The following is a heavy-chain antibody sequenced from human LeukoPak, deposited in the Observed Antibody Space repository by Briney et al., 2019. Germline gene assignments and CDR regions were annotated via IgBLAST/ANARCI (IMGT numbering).Heavy chain of an antibody. V-gene: IGHV3-9*01. D-gene: IGHD2-21*02. J-gene: IGHJ2*01. Sequence: GGSLRLSCAASGFPFSSYEMNWVRQAPGKGLEWVSGISYNSDTIAYADSVKGRFTISRDNAKNSLYLQMNSLRAEDTALYYCAKGYCGGDCYSGWYFDLWGRGTLVTVSS. CDR2: ISYNSDTI. CDR1: GFPFSSYE. CDR3: AKGYCGGDCYSGWYFDL.